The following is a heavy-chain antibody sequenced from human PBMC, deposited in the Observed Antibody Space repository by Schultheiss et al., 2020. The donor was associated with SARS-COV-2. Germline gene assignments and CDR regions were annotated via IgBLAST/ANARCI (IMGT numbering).Heavy chain of an antibody. D-gene: IGHD5-18*01. CDR3: ARGRYSYGYEGYFDY. Sequence: SETLSLTCAVSGGSISSGGYSWSWIRQPPGKGLEWIGYIYHSGSTYYNPSLKSRVTISVDRSKNQFSLKLSSVTAADTAVYYCARGRYSYGYEGYFDYWGQGTLVTVSS. CDR1: GGSISSGGYS. CDR2: IYHSGST. V-gene: IGHV4-30-2*01. J-gene: IGHJ4*02.